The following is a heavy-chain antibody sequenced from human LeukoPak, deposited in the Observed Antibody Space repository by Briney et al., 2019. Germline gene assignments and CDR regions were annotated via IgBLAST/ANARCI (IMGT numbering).Heavy chain of an antibody. CDR1: GGSFSGYY. CDR2: INHSGST. CDR3: ARGRGYYYGSGSTYFDY. J-gene: IGHJ4*02. Sequence: SETLSLTCAVYGGSFSGYYWSWIRQPPGKGLEWIGEINHSGSTNYNPSLKSRVTISVDTSKNQFSLKLSSVTAADTAVYYCARGRGYYYGSGSTYFDYWGQGTLVTVSS. D-gene: IGHD3-10*01. V-gene: IGHV4-34*01.